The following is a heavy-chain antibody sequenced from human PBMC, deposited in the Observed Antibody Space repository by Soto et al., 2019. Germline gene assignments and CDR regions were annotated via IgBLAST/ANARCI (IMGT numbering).Heavy chain of an antibody. CDR3: AREPIGSGYDLSSDAFDI. J-gene: IGHJ3*02. CDR1: GGSISSGGYY. Sequence: SETLSLTCTVSGGSISSGGYYWSWIRQHPGKGLEWIGYIYYSGSTYYNPSLKSRVTISVDTSKNQFSLKLSSVTAADTAVYYCAREPIGSGYDLSSDAFDIWGQGTMVTVSS. V-gene: IGHV4-31*03. D-gene: IGHD5-12*01. CDR2: IYYSGST.